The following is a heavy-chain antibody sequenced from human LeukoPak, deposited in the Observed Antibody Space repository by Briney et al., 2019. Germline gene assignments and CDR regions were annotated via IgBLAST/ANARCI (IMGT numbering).Heavy chain of an antibody. D-gene: IGHD4-11*01. V-gene: IGHV3-23*01. CDR3: ARAYRLGY. J-gene: IGHJ4*02. CDR2: ISGSGDGT. CDR1: GFSFSDYA. Sequence: GGSLRLSCAASGFSFSDYAMTWVRQAPGKGLEWVSSISGSGDGTHYADSVKGRFTLSRDNSKNTLYLQMNSLRAEDTAVYYCARAYRLGYWGQGTLVTVSS.